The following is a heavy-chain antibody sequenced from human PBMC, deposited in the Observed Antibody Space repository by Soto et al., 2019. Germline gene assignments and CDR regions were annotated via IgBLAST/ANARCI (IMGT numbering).Heavy chain of an antibody. CDR3: AREWILNGRDYFDY. J-gene: IGHJ4*02. V-gene: IGHV4-59*01. CDR2: IYYSGST. D-gene: IGHD3-9*01. Sequence: PSETLSLTCTVSGGSISSYYWSWIRQSPGKGLEWIGYIYYSGSTNYNPSLKSRVTISVDTSKNHLSLQLSSVTAADTAVYYCAREWILNGRDYFDYWGQGTLVTVSS. CDR1: GGSISSYY.